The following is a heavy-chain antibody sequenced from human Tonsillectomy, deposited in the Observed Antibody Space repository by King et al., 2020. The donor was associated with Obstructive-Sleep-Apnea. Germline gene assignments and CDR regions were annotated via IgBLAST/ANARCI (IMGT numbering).Heavy chain of an antibody. D-gene: IGHD2-15*01. CDR3: ARHELAIAAKDY. J-gene: IGHJ4*02. CDR2: IFYSGST. CDR1: GGSISSSNYF. V-gene: IGHV4-39*01. Sequence: LPLQESGPGLVKPSETLSLTCTVSGGSISSSNYFWGWIRQPPGKGLEWIGTIFYSGSTYYRPSLQSRVTISVDTSKNQFSLKMSSVTAADTAVYYCARHELAIAAKDYWGQGTLVTVSS.